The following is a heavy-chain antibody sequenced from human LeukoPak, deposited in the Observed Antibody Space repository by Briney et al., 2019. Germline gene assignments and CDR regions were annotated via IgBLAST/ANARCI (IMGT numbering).Heavy chain of an antibody. CDR1: GFTFSSYS. CDR2: ISSSSSYI. J-gene: IGHJ6*02. Sequence: GGSLRLSCAASGFTFSSYSMNWVRQAPGKGLEWVSSISSSSSYIYYADSVKGRFTISRDNAKNSLYLQMNSLRAEDTAVYYCATGPGHGMDVWGQGTTVTVSS. V-gene: IGHV3-21*01. CDR3: ATGPGHGMDV.